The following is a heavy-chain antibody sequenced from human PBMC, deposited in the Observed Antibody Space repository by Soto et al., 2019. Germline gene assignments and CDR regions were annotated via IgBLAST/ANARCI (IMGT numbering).Heavy chain of an antibody. Sequence: SGHTLVNPTQTLTLTCTFSGFSLSTSGVGVGWIRQPPGKALEWLALIYWNDDKRYSPSLKSRLTITKDTSKNQVVLTMTNMDPVDTATYYCAHRRLPWVTIFGVVITAPGYYFDYWGQGTLVTVSS. J-gene: IGHJ4*02. CDR3: AHRRLPWVTIFGVVITAPGYYFDY. CDR2: IYWNDDK. V-gene: IGHV2-5*01. CDR1: GFSLSTSGVG. D-gene: IGHD3-3*01.